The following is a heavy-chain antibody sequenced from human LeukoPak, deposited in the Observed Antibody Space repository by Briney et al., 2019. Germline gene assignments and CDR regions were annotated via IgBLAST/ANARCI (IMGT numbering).Heavy chain of an antibody. V-gene: IGHV3-48*03. J-gene: IGHJ4*02. CDR2: ISSSGSTI. CDR1: GFIFSSYE. CDR3: ASYYESSGFLRNFDY. D-gene: IGHD3-22*01. Sequence: GGSLRLSCAASGFIFSSYEMNWVRKAPGKGLEWVSYISSSGSTIYYADSVKGRFAISRDNAQNSLYLQMNSLRAEDTAVYYCASYYESSGFLRNFDYWGQGTLVTVSS.